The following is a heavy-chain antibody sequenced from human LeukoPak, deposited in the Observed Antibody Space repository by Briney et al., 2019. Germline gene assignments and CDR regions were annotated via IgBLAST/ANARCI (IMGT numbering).Heavy chain of an antibody. D-gene: IGHD6-19*01. Sequence: GGSLRLSCAASGFTVSSNYMSWARQAPGKGLEWVSVIYSGGSTYYADSVKGRFTISRDNSKNTLYLQMNSLRAEDTAVYYCAIVAVAGILRSFYFDYWGQGTLVTVSS. J-gene: IGHJ4*02. CDR1: GFTVSSNY. CDR2: IYSGGST. CDR3: AIVAVAGILRSFYFDY. V-gene: IGHV3-53*01.